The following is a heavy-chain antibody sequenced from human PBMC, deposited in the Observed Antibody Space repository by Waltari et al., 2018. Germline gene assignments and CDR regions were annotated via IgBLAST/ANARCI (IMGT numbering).Heavy chain of an antibody. Sequence: QVQLQESGPGLVKPSETLSLTCPVPGGSISSHYWSWIRQPPGKGLEWIGYIYYSGSTNYNPSRKSRVTISVDTSKNQFSLKLSSVTAADTAVYYCARDAYYDSSGYYWAFDYWGQGTLVTVSS. CDR1: GGSISSHY. V-gene: IGHV4-59*11. CDR3: ARDAYYDSSGYYWAFDY. J-gene: IGHJ4*02. CDR2: IYYSGST. D-gene: IGHD3-22*01.